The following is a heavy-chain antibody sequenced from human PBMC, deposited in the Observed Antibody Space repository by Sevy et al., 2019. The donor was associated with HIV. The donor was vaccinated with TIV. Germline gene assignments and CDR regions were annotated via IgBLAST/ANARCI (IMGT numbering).Heavy chain of an antibody. CDR3: AKDRGSYGSGSLLDY. CDR1: GFTFSNYG. V-gene: IGHV3-30*18. CDR2: ISSDGNNK. J-gene: IGHJ4*02. Sequence: GSLRLSCVASGFTFSNYGMHWVRQAPGRGLEWVTVISSDGNNKYYADSVKGRFTISRDSSKNTLYLQMNSLSAEDTAVYYCAKDRGSYGSGSLLDYWGQGTLVTVSS. D-gene: IGHD3-10*01.